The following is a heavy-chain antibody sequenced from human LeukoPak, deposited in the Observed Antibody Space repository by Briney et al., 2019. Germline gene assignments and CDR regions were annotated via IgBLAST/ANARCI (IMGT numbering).Heavy chain of an antibody. Sequence: SETLSLTCSVSGGSISNYYWNWIRQPPGKGLEWIGSISYSGSTNYNPSLESRVTISVDTSKNQISLKVSSVTAADTAVYYCARVLRSGVVVVVIPNPLDAFDIWGQGTMVTVSS. CDR2: ISYSGST. V-gene: IGHV4-59*12. CDR1: GGSISNYY. D-gene: IGHD3-22*01. CDR3: ARVLRSGVVVVVIPNPLDAFDI. J-gene: IGHJ3*02.